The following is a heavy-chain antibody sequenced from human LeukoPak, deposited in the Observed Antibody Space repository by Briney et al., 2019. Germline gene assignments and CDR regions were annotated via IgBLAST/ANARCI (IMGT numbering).Heavy chain of an antibody. Sequence: GGSLRLSCAASGFTFSDYYMSWIRQAPGKGLEWVSYISGGSSTIYYADSLKGRVTVSGDNAKNSLYLLMNSLRAEDTAVYYCARRGSGRHFDFWGQGTLVTVSP. D-gene: IGHD2-15*01. CDR1: GFTFSDYY. J-gene: IGHJ4*02. CDR2: ISGGSSTI. V-gene: IGHV3-11*01. CDR3: ARRGSGRHFDF.